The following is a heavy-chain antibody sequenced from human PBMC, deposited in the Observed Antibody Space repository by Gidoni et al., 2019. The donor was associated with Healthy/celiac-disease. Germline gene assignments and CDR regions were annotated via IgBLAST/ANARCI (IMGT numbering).Heavy chain of an antibody. V-gene: IGHV1-58*01. CDR2: IVVGSGNT. CDR1: GFTFTSSA. D-gene: IGHD5-12*01. Sequence: QMQLVQSGPEVKKPGTSVKVSCKASGFTFTSSAVQWVRQARGQRLEWIGWIVVGSGNTNYAQKFQERVTITRDMSTSTAYMELSSLRSEDKAVYYCAADIGGGYDGEYYFDYWGQGTLVTVSS. J-gene: IGHJ4*02. CDR3: AADIGGGYDGEYYFDY.